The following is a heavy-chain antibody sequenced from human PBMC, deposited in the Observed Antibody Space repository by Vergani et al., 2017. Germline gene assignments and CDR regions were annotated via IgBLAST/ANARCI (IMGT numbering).Heavy chain of an antibody. CDR3: AGPQGTSAYYYGGFDY. Sequence: EVQLLESGGGSAQPGESLRLSCVASGFTFTAHGLNWVRQAPGKGLEWVSTLSASDRRTHYADSVKGRFTISRDNSKNTLSLQMNSLTAEDTAIYYCAGPQGTSAYYYGGFDYWGQGILVTVSS. J-gene: IGHJ4*02. V-gene: IGHV3-23*01. D-gene: IGHD3-22*01. CDR2: LSASDRRT. CDR1: GFTFTAHG.